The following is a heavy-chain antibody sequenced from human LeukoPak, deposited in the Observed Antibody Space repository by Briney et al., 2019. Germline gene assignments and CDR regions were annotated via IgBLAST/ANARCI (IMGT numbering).Heavy chain of an antibody. Sequence: GGSLRLSCAASGFTFSSYSMNWVRQAPGKGLEWVSSISSSSRYIYYADSVKGRFTISRDNAKNSLYLQMNSLRAEDTAVYYCARSMTRVDAFDIWGQGTMVTVSS. D-gene: IGHD2-21*02. CDR1: GFTFSSYS. J-gene: IGHJ3*02. V-gene: IGHV3-21*01. CDR2: ISSSSRYI. CDR3: ARSMTRVDAFDI.